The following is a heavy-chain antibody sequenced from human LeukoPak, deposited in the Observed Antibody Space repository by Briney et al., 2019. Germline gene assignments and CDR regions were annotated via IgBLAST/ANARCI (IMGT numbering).Heavy chain of an antibody. D-gene: IGHD2-2*01. J-gene: IGHJ4*02. Sequence: GGSLRLSCAGSGYSFDEYAMHWVRQAPGKGLEWVSGINWKSDKIGYADSVKGRFTISRDNSKNSLYLQMNSLRIEDTALYYCAKDRYCTSSSCPIDYWGQGTMVTVSS. CDR1: GYSFDEYA. V-gene: IGHV3-9*01. CDR2: INWKSDKI. CDR3: AKDRYCTSSSCPIDY.